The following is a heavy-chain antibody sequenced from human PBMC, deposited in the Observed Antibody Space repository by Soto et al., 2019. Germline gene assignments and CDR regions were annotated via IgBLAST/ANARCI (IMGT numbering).Heavy chain of an antibody. CDR3: AKGGYNYGFLFDC. CDR2: IDNSGGIT. CDR1: GFTCSTYA. D-gene: IGHD5-18*01. J-gene: IGHJ4*02. V-gene: IGHV3-23*05. Sequence: EVQLLESGGGLVQPGGSLRLSCAASGFTCSTYAMSWVLQAPGKGLEWVSTIDNSGGITYYADSVKGRFTISRDNSKNTLYLQMNSLRAEDTAVYYCAKGGYNYGFLFDCWGQGTLVTVSS.